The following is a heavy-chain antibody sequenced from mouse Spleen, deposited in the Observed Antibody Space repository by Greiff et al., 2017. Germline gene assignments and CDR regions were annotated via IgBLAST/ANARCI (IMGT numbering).Heavy chain of an antibody. V-gene: IGHV1-50*01. Sequence: VQLQQPGAELVKPGASVKLSCKASGYTFTSYWMQWVKQRPGQGLEWIGEIDPSDSYTNYNQKFKGKATLTVDTSSSTAYMQLSSLTSEDSAVYYCARGRDGAMDYWGQGTSVTVSS. CDR2: IDPSDSYT. CDR1: GYTFTSYW. CDR3: ARGRDGAMDY. J-gene: IGHJ4*01.